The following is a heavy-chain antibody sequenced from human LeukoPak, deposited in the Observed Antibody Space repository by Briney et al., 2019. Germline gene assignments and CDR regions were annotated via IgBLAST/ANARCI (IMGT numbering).Heavy chain of an antibody. D-gene: IGHD3-22*01. CDR2: ISYDGRNK. CDR3: ARDWESYYDSSGDYLGY. Sequence: GGSLRLLCASSVFTHSHCAMHWVRHAPAKGLEGVTLISYDGRNKYYADSVKGRFTVSRDKSKNTLHLQKNRQSSEDTGVYYFARDWESYYDSSGDYLGYWGQGTLVTVSS. CDR1: VFTHSHCA. J-gene: IGHJ4*02. V-gene: IGHV3-30*04.